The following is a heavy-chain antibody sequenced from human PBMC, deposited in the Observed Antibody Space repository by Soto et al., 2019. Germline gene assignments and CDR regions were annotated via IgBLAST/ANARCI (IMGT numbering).Heavy chain of an antibody. CDR2: ISSSSSTI. V-gene: IGHV3-48*02. CDR1: GFTFSSYS. J-gene: IGHJ5*01. CDR3: ARERVDIVLMEYATNKWFDS. Sequence: EVQLVESGGGLVQPGGSLRLSCAASGFTFSSYSMNWVRQAPGKGLEWVSYISSSSSTIYYADSVKGRFTISRDNAKNSLYLQMNSLRDEDTAVYYCARERVDIVLMEYATNKWFDSWGQGTLVTVSS. D-gene: IGHD2-8*01.